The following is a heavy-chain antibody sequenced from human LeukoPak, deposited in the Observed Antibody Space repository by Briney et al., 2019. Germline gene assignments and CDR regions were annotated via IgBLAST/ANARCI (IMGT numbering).Heavy chain of an antibody. D-gene: IGHD4/OR15-4a*01. CDR1: GFTFSGYG. V-gene: IGHV3-30*02. J-gene: IGHJ4*02. Sequence: PGGSLRLSCAASGFTFSGYGMHWVRQAPGKGLEWVAFIRYDGSNKYYADSAKGRFTISRDNSKNTLYLQMNSLRAEDTAVYYCARRAGAYSHPYDYWGQGTLVTVSS. CDR2: IRYDGSNK. CDR3: ARRAGAYSHPYDY.